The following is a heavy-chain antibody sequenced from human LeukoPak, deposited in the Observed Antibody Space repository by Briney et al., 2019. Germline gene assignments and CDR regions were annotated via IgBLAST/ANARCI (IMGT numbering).Heavy chain of an antibody. CDR2: IIPIFGSA. CDR3: ARDRDYCSSTSCYDWFDP. V-gene: IGHV1-69*13. D-gene: IGHD2-2*01. J-gene: IGHJ5*02. Sequence: SVKVSCKASGGTFRSYAISWVRQAPGQGLEWMGGIIPIFGSANYAQKFQGRVTITADESTSTAYMELSSLRSNDTALYYCARDRDYCSSTSCYDWFDPWGQGTLVTVSS. CDR1: GGTFRSYA.